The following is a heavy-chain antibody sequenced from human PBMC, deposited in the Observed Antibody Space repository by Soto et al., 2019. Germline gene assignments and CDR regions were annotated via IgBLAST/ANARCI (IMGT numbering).Heavy chain of an antibody. Sequence: TLSLTCTVSGGSISSSSYYWSWIRQPPGKGLEWIGYIYHSGSTYYNPSLKSRVTISVDRSKNQFSLKLSSVTAADTAVYYCARDSGSYGYEDYFDYWGQGTLVTVSS. CDR1: GGSISSSSYY. CDR3: ARDSGSYGYEDYFDY. V-gene: IGHV4-30-2*01. D-gene: IGHD5-18*01. J-gene: IGHJ4*02. CDR2: IYHSGST.